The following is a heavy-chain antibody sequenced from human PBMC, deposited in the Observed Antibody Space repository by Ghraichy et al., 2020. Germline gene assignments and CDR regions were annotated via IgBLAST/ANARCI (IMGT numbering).Heavy chain of an antibody. D-gene: IGHD4-17*01. CDR2: ISSSSSTI. CDR1: GFTFSAYN. J-gene: IGHJ4*02. CDR3: ARGNPFTLTSLFDY. Sequence: GESLNISCAASGFTFSAYNMNWVRQAPGKGLEWVSYISSSSSTIYYADSVKGRFTISRDNAKNSLYLQMNSLRDEDTAVYYCARGNPFTLTSLFDYWGQGTLVTVSS. V-gene: IGHV3-48*02.